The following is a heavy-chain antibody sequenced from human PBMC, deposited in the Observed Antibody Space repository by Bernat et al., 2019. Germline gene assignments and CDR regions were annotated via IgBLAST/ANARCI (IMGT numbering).Heavy chain of an antibody. D-gene: IGHD1-26*01. J-gene: IGHJ5*02. CDR2: IYHRGRT. CDR3: ARAPDQRGELRGLNWFDP. CDR1: GYSISSGYY. V-gene: IGHV4-38-2*01. Sequence: QVQLQESGPGLVKPSETLSLTCAVSGYSISSGYYWGWIRQPPGKGLEWIGSIYHRGRTDYNPSLKSRVTISVDTSKTPFSLTLSSVPAADTAVYYCARAPDQRGELRGLNWFDPWGQGTLVTVSS.